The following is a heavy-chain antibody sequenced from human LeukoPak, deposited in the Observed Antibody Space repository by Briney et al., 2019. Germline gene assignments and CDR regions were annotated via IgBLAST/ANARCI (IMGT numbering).Heavy chain of an antibody. D-gene: IGHD6-6*01. CDR3: ARHGVTRGGAATTEYGY. CDR1: GASISSSGFY. Sequence: SETLSLTCAVSGASISSSGFYWGWVRQPPGMGLEWIASIYFGRKTFYNPSLKSRVTISVDTSQNHLSLKLTSVTAADTALYFWARHGVTRGGAATTEYGYWGQGTLVTVSS. J-gene: IGHJ4*02. V-gene: IGHV4-39*01. CDR2: IYFGRKT.